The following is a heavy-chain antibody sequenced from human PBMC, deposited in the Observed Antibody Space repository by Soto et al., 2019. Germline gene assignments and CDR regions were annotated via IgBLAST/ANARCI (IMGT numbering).Heavy chain of an antibody. CDR2: SSPILGTA. CDR3: ARGVGFAGYCSGGSCESLYYYYYGMEV. J-gene: IGHJ6*02. Sequence: VRQAPGQGLEWMGGSSPILGTATYAQKFQGRVPITADKSTSTAYMELSSLRSEDTAVYYCARGVGFAGYCSGGSCESLYYYYYGMEVWGQGTTVTVAS. V-gene: IGHV1-69*06. D-gene: IGHD2-15*01.